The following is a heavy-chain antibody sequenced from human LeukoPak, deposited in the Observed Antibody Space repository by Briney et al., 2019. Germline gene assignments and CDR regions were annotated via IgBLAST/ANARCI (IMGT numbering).Heavy chain of an antibody. D-gene: IGHD2-21*02. V-gene: IGHV4-34*01. CDR1: GGSFSGYY. Sequence: KASETLSLTCAVYGGSFSGYYWSWIRQPPGKGLEWIGEINHSGSTNYNPSLKSRVTISVDTSKNQFSLKLSSVTAADTAVYYCARGPSDSSFDYWGQGTLVTVSS. CDR3: ARGPSDSSFDY. CDR2: INHSGST. J-gene: IGHJ4*02.